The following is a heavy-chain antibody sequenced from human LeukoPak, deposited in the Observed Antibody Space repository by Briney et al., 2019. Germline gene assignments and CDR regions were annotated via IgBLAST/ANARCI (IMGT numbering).Heavy chain of an antibody. D-gene: IGHD1-26*01. CDR1: GGSISSSSYY. J-gene: IGHJ1*01. CDR2: IYYSGST. Sequence: PSETLSLTCTVSGGSISSSSYYWGWIRQPPGKGLEWIGSIYYSGSTYYNPSLKSRVTISVDTSKNQFSLKLSSVTAADTAVYYCALGATKEYFQHWGQGTLVTVSS. CDR3: ALGATKEYFQH. V-gene: IGHV4-39*07.